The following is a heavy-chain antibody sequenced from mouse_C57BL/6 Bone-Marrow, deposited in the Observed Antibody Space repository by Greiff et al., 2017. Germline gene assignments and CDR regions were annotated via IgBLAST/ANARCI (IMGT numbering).Heavy chain of an antibody. J-gene: IGHJ3*01. V-gene: IGHV1-64*01. Sequence: VQLQQPGAELVKPGASVKLSCKASGYTFTSYWMHWVKQRPGQGLEWIGMIHPNSGSTNYNEKFKSKATLTVDKSSSTAYMQLSSLTSEDSAVYYCASDYGSSYSFSYWGQGTLVTVSA. CDR2: IHPNSGST. D-gene: IGHD1-1*01. CDR1: GYTFTSYW. CDR3: ASDYGSSYSFSY.